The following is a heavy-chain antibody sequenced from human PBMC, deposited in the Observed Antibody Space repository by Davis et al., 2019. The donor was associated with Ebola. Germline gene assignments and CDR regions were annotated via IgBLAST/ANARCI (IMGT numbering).Heavy chain of an antibody. CDR3: ARSAGLWFGELFRH. D-gene: IGHD3-10*01. V-gene: IGHV4-39*07. Sequence: SETLSLTCTVSGGSISSSSYYWGWIRQPPGKGLEWIGSIYYSGSTYYNPSLKSRVTISVDTSKNQFSLKLSSVTAADTAVYYCARSAGLWFGELFRHWGQGTLVTVSS. CDR2: IYYSGST. CDR1: GGSISSSSYY. J-gene: IGHJ4*02.